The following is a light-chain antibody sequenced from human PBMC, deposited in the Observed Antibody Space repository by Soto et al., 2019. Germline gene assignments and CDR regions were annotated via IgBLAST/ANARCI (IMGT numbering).Light chain of an antibody. CDR2: AAS. CDR1: QSISSY. CDR3: QQSYSTRLT. J-gene: IGKJ4*01. V-gene: IGKV1-39*01. Sequence: DSQITQSPSSLSASVGDRVTITCRASQSISSYLNWYQQKPGKAPKLLIYAASSLQSGVPSRFSGSGSGTDFTLTISSLQPEDFATYYCQQSYSTRLTFGGGTKVDIK.